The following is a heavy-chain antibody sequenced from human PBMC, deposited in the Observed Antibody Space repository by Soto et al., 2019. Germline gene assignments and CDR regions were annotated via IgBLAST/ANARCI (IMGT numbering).Heavy chain of an antibody. V-gene: IGHV3-53*01. CDR2: IYTAGGT. D-gene: IGHD2-2*01. CDR1: GFTFSNTY. J-gene: IGHJ5*02. CDR3: ARALPVAKGGFDP. Sequence: LRLSCAASGFTFSNTYMTWVRQPPGKGLECVSVIYTAGGTNYADSVKGRFIISRDNSKNTLYLQMSSLRAEDTAVYYCARALPVAKGGFDPWGQGTLVTVSS.